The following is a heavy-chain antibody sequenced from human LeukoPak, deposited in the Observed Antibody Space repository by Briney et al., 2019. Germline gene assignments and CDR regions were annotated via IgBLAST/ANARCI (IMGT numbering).Heavy chain of an antibody. CDR2: IYTSGST. J-gene: IGHJ6*03. CDR3: ARGARVGYYYYMDV. Sequence: SETLSLTCTVSGGSISSYYWSWIRQPPGKGLEWIGYIYTSGSTNYNPSLKSRVTISVDTSKNQFSLKLSSVTAADTAVYYCARGARVGYYYYMDVWGKGTTVTVSS. D-gene: IGHD4/OR15-4a*01. V-gene: IGHV4-4*09. CDR1: GGSISSYY.